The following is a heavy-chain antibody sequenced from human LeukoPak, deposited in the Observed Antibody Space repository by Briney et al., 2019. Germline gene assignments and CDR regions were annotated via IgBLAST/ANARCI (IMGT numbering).Heavy chain of an antibody. CDR3: ARGRITMVRGVRRSDAFDI. CDR2: ISYTGTT. V-gene: IGHV4-59*01. J-gene: IGHJ3*02. D-gene: IGHD3-10*01. CDR1: GGSISRYY. Sequence: SETLSLTCTVSGGSISRYYWTWIRQPPGKGLEWIGYISYTGTTNYNPSLKTRVIISVDTSKNQFSLKLSSVTAADTAVYYCARGRITMVRGVRRSDAFDIWGQGTMVTVSS.